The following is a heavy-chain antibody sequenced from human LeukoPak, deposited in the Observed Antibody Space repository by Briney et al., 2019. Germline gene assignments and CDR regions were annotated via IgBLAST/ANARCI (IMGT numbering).Heavy chain of an antibody. CDR3: ARGLGGSGSLFQH. CDR1: GGSISSSSYY. V-gene: IGHV4-39*07. D-gene: IGHD3-10*01. Sequence: SETLSLTCTVSGGSISSSSYYWGWIRQPPGKGLEWIGSIYYSGSTYYNPSLKSRVTISVDTSKNQFSLKLSSVTAADTAVYYCARGLGGSGSLFQHWGQGTLVTVSS. J-gene: IGHJ1*01. CDR2: IYYSGST.